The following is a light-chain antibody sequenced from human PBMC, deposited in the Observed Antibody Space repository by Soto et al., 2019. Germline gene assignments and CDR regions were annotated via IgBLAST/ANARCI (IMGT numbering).Light chain of an antibody. CDR2: GAS. CDR3: QQYGSSPFT. CDR1: RTVSSSY. J-gene: IGKJ3*01. Sequence: EIVLTQSPGTLSLSPGERVTLSCRASRTVSSSYLAWYQQKPGQAPRLLIYGASSRATGIPDRFSGSGSGTDFTLTISTLEPEDFAVYYCQQYGSSPFTFGPGTKVDSK. V-gene: IGKV3-20*01.